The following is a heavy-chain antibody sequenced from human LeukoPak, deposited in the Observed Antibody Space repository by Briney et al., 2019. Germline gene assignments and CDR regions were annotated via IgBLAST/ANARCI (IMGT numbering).Heavy chain of an antibody. CDR2: ISGSGGST. D-gene: IGHD6-19*01. CDR1: GFTFSSYA. CDR3: AKGRSVAVAGTNAFDI. V-gene: IGHV3-23*01. J-gene: IGHJ3*02. Sequence: GGSLRLSCAASGFTFSSYAMSWVRQAPGKGLEWVSAISGSGGSTYYADSVKGRFTISRDNSKNTLYLQMNSLRAEDTAVYYCAKGRSVAVAGTNAFDIWDQGTMVTVSS.